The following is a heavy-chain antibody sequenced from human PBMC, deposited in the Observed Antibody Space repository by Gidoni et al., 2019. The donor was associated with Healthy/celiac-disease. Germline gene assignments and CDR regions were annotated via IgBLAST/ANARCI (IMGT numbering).Heavy chain of an antibody. J-gene: IGHJ4*02. CDR3: ARGLYGGNSMGYCFDY. V-gene: IGHV4-34*01. D-gene: IGHD2-21*02. CDR1: GGSFSGYY. Sequence: QVQLQQWGAGLLKPSETLSLTCAVYGGSFSGYYWSWIRQPPGKGLEWIGEINHSGSTNYNPSLKSRVTISVDTSKNQFSLKLSSVTAADTAVYYCARGLYGGNSMGYCFDYWGQGTLVTVSS. CDR2: INHSGST.